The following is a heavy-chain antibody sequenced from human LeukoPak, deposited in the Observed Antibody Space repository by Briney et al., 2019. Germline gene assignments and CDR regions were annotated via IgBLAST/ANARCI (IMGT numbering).Heavy chain of an antibody. D-gene: IGHD3-16*01. V-gene: IGHV3-7*01. CDR1: GCCFGSDW. CDR3: ARYYDPTVGDAFDI. Sequence: PGGSLRLSCAASGCCFGSDWMSWVRQAPGKGLEWVANISPDGSEKYFVDSVKGRFTISIDNGKNSLYLQLNSLKAEDTALYYCARYYDPTVGDAFDIWGQGTMVTVSP. CDR2: ISPDGSEK. J-gene: IGHJ3*02.